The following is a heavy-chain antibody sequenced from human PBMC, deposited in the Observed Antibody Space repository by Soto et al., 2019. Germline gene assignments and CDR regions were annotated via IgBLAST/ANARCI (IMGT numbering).Heavy chain of an antibody. Sequence: QVPLVQSGAEVKKPGASVKVSCKASGYTFTSYDINWVRQATGQGLEWMGWMNPNSGNTGYAQKFQGRVTMTRNTSISTSYMELSSLRSEDTAVYYCARVSTIFGVVIGNDYWGQGTLVTVSS. J-gene: IGHJ4*02. CDR2: MNPNSGNT. V-gene: IGHV1-8*01. CDR1: GYTFTSYD. D-gene: IGHD3-3*01. CDR3: ARVSTIFGVVIGNDY.